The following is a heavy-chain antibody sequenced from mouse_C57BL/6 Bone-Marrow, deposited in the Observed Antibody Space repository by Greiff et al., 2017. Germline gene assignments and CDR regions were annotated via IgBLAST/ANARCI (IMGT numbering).Heavy chain of an antibody. D-gene: IGHD2-5*01. V-gene: IGHV1-55*01. J-gene: IGHJ1*03. CDR2: IYPGSGST. Sequence: QVQLQQPGAELVKPGASVKMSCKASGSTFTSYWITWVKQRPGQGLEWIGDIYPGSGSTNYNEKFKSKATLSVDTSSSSAYMQLSSLTSEDSAVYYRSRPYYSNYWYFDVWGTGTTVTVSS. CDR1: GSTFTSYW. CDR3: SRPYYSNYWYFDV.